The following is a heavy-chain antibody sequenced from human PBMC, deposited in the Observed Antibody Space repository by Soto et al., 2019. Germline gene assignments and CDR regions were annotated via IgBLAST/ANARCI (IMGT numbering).Heavy chain of an antibody. J-gene: IGHJ4*02. D-gene: IGHD2-2*01. CDR2: ITGDSRYI. Sequence: PVGSLRLSCAASGFTFSAYTMNWVRQAPGKGLEWVSSITGDSRYIYYADSVNGRFTTSRDNTHKSLYLQLNSLRVEDTALYYCARDEGHCSSTSCAYDFWGQGTQVT. V-gene: IGHV3-21*01. CDR3: ARDEGHCSSTSCAYDF. CDR1: GFTFSAYT.